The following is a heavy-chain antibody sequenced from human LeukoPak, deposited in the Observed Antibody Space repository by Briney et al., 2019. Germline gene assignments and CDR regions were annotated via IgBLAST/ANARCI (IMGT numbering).Heavy chain of an antibody. Sequence: ASVKVSCKASGGTFSSYAISWVRQAPGQGLEWMGGIIPIFGTANYAQKFQGRVTITADKSTSTAYMELSSLRSEDTAVYYCARLSSHYGDYKVDPWGQGTLVTVSS. CDR2: IIPIFGTA. CDR1: GGTFSSYA. V-gene: IGHV1-69*06. J-gene: IGHJ5*02. D-gene: IGHD4-17*01. CDR3: ARLSSHYGDYKVDP.